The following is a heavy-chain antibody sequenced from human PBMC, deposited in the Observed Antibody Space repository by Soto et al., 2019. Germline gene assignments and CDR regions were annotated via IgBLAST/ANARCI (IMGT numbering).Heavy chain of an antibody. D-gene: IGHD2-2*01. CDR3: ASAMIGGLDY. CDR1: GFTFSTYG. CDR2: IWYDGGNK. V-gene: IGHV3-33*01. J-gene: IGHJ4*02. Sequence: QVQLVESGGGVVQPGRSLRLSCAASGFTFSTYGMRWVRQAPGKGLEWVAIIWYDGGNKYYADSVKGRFTISRDNSENTLYLQMNSLRAEDTAVDYCASAMIGGLDYWGQGTLVSVSS.